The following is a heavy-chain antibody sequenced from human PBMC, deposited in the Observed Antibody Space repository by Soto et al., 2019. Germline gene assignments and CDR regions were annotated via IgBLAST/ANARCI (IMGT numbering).Heavy chain of an antibody. CDR3: ARENRGDFDI. D-gene: IGHD3-16*01. Sequence: EVQLVESGGGLVKPGGSLRLSCAASGFTFSYYSMNWVRQAPGKGLEWVSYISSSSSYIYYVDSVKGRSTISRDNAKNSLYLQMNSLRAEATAVYYCARENRGDFDIWGQGTMVTVSS. CDR2: ISSSSSYI. J-gene: IGHJ3*02. CDR1: GFTFSYYS. V-gene: IGHV3-21*01.